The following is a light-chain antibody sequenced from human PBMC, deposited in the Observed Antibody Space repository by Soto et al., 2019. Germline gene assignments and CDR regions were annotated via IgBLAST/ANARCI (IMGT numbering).Light chain of an antibody. Sequence: QSVLTQPASVSGSPGQSITTSCTGTSSDVGGYGYVSWYQQHPGKAPKLIIYEVINRPSGVSNRFSGSKSGNTASLTISGLQAEDEADYFCSSYTSSSTYVFGTGTKLTVL. CDR1: SSDVGGYGY. V-gene: IGLV2-14*01. J-gene: IGLJ1*01. CDR2: EVI. CDR3: SSYTSSSTYV.